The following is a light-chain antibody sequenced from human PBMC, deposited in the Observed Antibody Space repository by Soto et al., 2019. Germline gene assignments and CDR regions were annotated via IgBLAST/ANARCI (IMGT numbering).Light chain of an antibody. CDR2: EVN. Sequence: QSALAQAPSVSGSPGQSITISCTGTSSDVGGYNYVSWYQLHPDKAPKLMIYEVNNRPAGVSDRFSGSKSGNTASLTISGLQAEDEADYYCTSYTSSNTLVFGTGTKVTVL. CDR1: SSDVGGYNY. V-gene: IGLV2-14*01. CDR3: TSYTSSNTLV. J-gene: IGLJ1*01.